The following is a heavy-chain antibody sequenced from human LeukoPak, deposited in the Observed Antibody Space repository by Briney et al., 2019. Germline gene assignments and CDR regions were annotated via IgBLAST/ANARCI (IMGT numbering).Heavy chain of an antibody. CDR1: GFTFSSSW. CDR2: ISGDGRTT. CDR3: ARGGSPFY. J-gene: IGHJ4*02. Sequence: GGSLRLSCAASGFTFSSSWLHWVRHVPGKGLEWVSRISGDGRTTTYADSVEGRFLISRDNAKNTVYLQMNSLTAEDTAMYYCARGGSPFYWGQGSLVTVSS. D-gene: IGHD3-10*01. V-gene: IGHV3-74*01.